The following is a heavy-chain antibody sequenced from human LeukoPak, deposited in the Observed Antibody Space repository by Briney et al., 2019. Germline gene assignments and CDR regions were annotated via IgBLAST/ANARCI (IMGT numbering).Heavy chain of an antibody. CDR3: ATRSYLDCSSTSCYLYYYGMDV. CDR2: INHSGST. J-gene: IGHJ6*02. CDR1: GGSFSGYY. D-gene: IGHD2-2*01. Sequence: SETLSLTCAVYGGSFSGYYWSWIRQPPGKGLEWIGEINHSGSTNYNPSLKSRVTISVDTSKNQFSLKLSSVTAADTAVYYCATRSYLDCSSTSCYLYYYGMDVWGQGTTVTVSS. V-gene: IGHV4-34*01.